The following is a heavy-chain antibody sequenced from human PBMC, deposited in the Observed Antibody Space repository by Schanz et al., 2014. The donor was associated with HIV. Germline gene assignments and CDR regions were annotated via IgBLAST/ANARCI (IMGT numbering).Heavy chain of an antibody. CDR3: AQDLGPDYYRSSEYFYFYGMDA. Sequence: VQLVESGGSLVQPGRSLRLSCAASKFTFTDYAMHWVRQAPGKGLEWVSGISWNSGRVAYADSVKGRFTISRDNPKTSLSLQMNSLRSEATALYYCAQDLGPDYYRSSEYFYFYGMDAWGPGTTVIVSS. CDR1: KFTFTDYA. CDR2: ISWNSGRV. D-gene: IGHD3-22*01. J-gene: IGHJ6*02. V-gene: IGHV3-9*01.